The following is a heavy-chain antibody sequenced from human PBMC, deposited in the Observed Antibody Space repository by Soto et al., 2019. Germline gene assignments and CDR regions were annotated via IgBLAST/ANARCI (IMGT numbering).Heavy chain of an antibody. Sequence: QVQLVQSGAEVKKPGSSVKVSCKASGGTFSSYTISWVRQAPGQGLEWMGRIIPLLGIANYAQKFQGRVTITADKSTSTAYMELSSLRSEDTAVYYCAGLGYCSSTSCYNWFDPWGQGTLVTVSS. CDR2: IIPLLGIA. J-gene: IGHJ5*02. CDR1: GGTFSSYT. D-gene: IGHD2-2*01. V-gene: IGHV1-69*02. CDR3: AGLGYCSSTSCYNWFDP.